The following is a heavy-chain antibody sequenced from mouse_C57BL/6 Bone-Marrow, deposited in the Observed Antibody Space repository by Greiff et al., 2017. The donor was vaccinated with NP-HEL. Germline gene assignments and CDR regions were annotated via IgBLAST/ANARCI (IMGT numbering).Heavy chain of an antibody. Sequence: QVQLQQPGAELVKPGASVKLSCKASGYTFTSYWMQWVNQRPGQGLEWIGEIDPSDSYTNYNQKFKGQATLTVDTSSSTAYMLLSSLTSEDSAVYYCAACLSMYYWGRGTSVTVSA. CDR1: GYTFTSYW. CDR2: IDPSDSYT. J-gene: IGHJ4*01. V-gene: IGHV1-50*01. CDR3: AACLSMYY.